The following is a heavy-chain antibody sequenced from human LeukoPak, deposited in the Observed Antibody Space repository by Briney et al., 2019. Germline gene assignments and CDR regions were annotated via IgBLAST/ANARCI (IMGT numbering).Heavy chain of an antibody. J-gene: IGHJ4*02. CDR3: AKDTTKWELQVILDY. D-gene: IGHD1-26*01. Sequence: PGGSLRLSCAASGFIFSSYAINWVRQAPGKGLEWVSAISGSGGSTYYADSVKGRFTISRDNSKNTLYLQMNSLRAEDTAVYYCAKDTTKWELQVILDYWGQGTLVTVSS. CDR1: GFIFSSYA. V-gene: IGHV3-23*01. CDR2: ISGSGGST.